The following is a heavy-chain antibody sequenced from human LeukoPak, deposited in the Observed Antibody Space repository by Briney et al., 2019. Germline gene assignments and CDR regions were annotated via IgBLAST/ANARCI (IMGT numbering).Heavy chain of an antibody. CDR1: DFSFITYA. Sequence: GGSLRLSCAASDFSFITYAMSWVRQAPGKGLEWVSSIDSSSSYIYYADSVKGRFTISRDNAKNSLYLQMNSLRAEDTAVYYCARDPYPTDAPDYWGQGTLVTVSS. CDR3: ARDPYPTDAPDY. CDR2: IDSSSSYI. D-gene: IGHD4-17*01. V-gene: IGHV3-21*01. J-gene: IGHJ4*02.